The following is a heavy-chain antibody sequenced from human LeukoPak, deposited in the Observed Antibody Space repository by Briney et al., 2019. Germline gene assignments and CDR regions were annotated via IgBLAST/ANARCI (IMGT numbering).Heavy chain of an antibody. V-gene: IGHV1-69*05. D-gene: IGHD3-10*01. CDR3: ARPQYYGSGSPLDY. CDR2: IIPIFGTA. Sequence: SXXKVSFKASGGPFSSYAISWVRQAPGQGLEWMGRIIPIFGTANYSQKFQGRVTITTDESTSTAYMELSSLRSEDTAVYYCARPQYYGSGSPLDYWGQGTLVTVSS. J-gene: IGHJ4*02. CDR1: GGPFSSYA.